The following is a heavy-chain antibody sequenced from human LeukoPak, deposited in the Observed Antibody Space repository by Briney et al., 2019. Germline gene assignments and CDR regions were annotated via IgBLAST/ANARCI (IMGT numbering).Heavy chain of an antibody. CDR2: IKSKTDGGTL. J-gene: IGHJ4*02. CDR3: ATDQMYYYGSRSYSPFNH. CDR1: GFTFSNAW. Sequence: GGSLRLSCAASGFTFSNAWMSWVRQAPGRGLEWIGRIKSKTDGGTLDYAAPVRGRFTVSRDDSENTLYLQMNSLRAEDTAVYYCATDQMYYYGSRSYSPFNHWGQGTLVTVSS. V-gene: IGHV3-15*01. D-gene: IGHD3-10*01.